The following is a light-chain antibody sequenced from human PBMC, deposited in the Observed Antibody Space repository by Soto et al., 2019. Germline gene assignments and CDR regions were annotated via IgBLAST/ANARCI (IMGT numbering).Light chain of an antibody. CDR3: YSFAGSATFV. J-gene: IGLJ2*01. CDR1: SSDIGGYNL. CDR2: EAT. V-gene: IGLV2-23*02. Sequence: QSALTQPASVSGSTGQSITISCTGTSSDIGGYNLVSWYQHHPGKAPKLLIYEATKRPSGVSDRFSGSRSGNTASLTISPLPSEDEADYSCYSFAGSATFVFGGGTKLTVL.